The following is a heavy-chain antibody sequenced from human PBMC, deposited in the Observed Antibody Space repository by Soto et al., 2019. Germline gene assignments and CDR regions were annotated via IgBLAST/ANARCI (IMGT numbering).Heavy chain of an antibody. J-gene: IGHJ6*02. CDR1: GGSFSGYY. Sequence: SETLSLTCAVYGGSFSGYYWSWIRQPPGKGLEWIGEINHSGSTNYNPSLKSRVTISVDTSKNQFSLKLSSVTAADTAVYYCARAMIVVVAKTNLVPTLYGVDVWGQGTTVTVSS. V-gene: IGHV4-34*01. CDR3: ARAMIVVVAKTNLVPTLYGVDV. CDR2: INHSGST. D-gene: IGHD3-22*01.